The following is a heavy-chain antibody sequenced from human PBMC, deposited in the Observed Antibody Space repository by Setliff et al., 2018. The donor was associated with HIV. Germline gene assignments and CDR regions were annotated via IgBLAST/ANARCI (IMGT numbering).Heavy chain of an antibody. CDR1: GGSFSGYY. J-gene: IGHJ4*01. CDR2: IYYTGST. CDR3: ARHGAYYEFLTYYYPRYSFDY. V-gene: IGHV4-34*01. Sequence: SETLSLTCAVYGGSFSGYYWSWIRQSPGKGLEWIGSIYYTGSTHYSPSLKSRVTISVDTSKNQFSLRLSSVTAADTAVYYCARHGAYYEFLTYYYPRYSFDYWGLGTLVTVSS. D-gene: IGHD3-9*01.